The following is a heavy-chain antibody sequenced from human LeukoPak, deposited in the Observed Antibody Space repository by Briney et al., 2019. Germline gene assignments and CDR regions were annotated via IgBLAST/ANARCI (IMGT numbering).Heavy chain of an antibody. D-gene: IGHD3-16*01. CDR3: AKRPSVMLTDPPPYLDF. CDR1: GFTFSYYA. Sequence: HPGGSLRLSCAASGFTFSYYAMCWVRQAPGKGLEWVSGITGSGGSTYISGSVRGRFTISRDNSKSALYLQMNSLRPEDTAVYYCAKRPSVMLTDPPPYLDFWGQGTLVTVSS. V-gene: IGHV3-23*01. CDR2: ITGSGGST. J-gene: IGHJ4*02.